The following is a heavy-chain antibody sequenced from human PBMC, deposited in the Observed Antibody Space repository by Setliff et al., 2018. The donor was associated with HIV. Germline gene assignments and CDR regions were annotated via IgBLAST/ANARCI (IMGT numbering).Heavy chain of an antibody. J-gene: IGHJ6*02. CDR2: MYFSGNA. CDR3: ARVEATVRGATYGMDV. CDR1: GGSVSSHY. D-gene: IGHD3-10*01. Sequence: SETLSLTCTVSGGSVSSHYWSWIRQAPGKGLEWIGTMYFSGNARNSPSLKSRVTISVDTSKNQLSLNLTSVTAADSAVYYCARVEATVRGATYGMDVWGQGTTVTVSS. V-gene: IGHV4-59*02.